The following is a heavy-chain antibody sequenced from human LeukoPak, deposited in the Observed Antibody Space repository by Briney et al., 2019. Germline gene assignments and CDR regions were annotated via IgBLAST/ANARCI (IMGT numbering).Heavy chain of an antibody. CDR3: ARSRHWIRSDQNWFDP. Sequence: ASVKVSCKASGGTFSSYAISWVRQAPGQGLEWMGGIIPIFGTANYAQKFQGRVTITADESTSTAYMELSNLRSEDTAVYYFARSRHWIRSDQNWFDPWGQGTLVTVSS. CDR2: IIPIFGTA. D-gene: IGHD2-2*03. V-gene: IGHV1-69*13. CDR1: GGTFSSYA. J-gene: IGHJ5*02.